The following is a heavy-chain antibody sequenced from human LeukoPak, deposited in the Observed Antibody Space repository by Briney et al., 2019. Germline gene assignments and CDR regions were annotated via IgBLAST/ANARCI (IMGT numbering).Heavy chain of an antibody. CDR2: IYYTGST. Sequence: PLETLSLTCSVSGGSVTSGGFYWGWLRQPPGKGPEWIATIYYTGSTYYNPSLQSRVTISIDTSKNQFSLKLSSVTAADTAVYYCARRDIAVTGFSFDYWGQGTLVTVSS. V-gene: IGHV4-39*01. CDR1: GGSVTSGGFY. D-gene: IGHD6-19*01. CDR3: ARRDIAVTGFSFDY. J-gene: IGHJ4*02.